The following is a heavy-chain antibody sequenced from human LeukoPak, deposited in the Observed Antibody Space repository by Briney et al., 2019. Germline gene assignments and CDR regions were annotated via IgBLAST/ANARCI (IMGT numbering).Heavy chain of an antibody. CDR1: GGSIRGYY. V-gene: IGHV4-59*08. CDR3: PRREDGYETYHWFHP. CDR2: SSHGGKT. J-gene: IGHJ5*02. D-gene: IGHD5-12*01. Sequence: SETLSLTCSVSGGSIRGYYWTWIRQTPEERLGWIGYSSHGGKTIYNLSIESRVVISIAKTKNQVPLKWRSVTAEVRALYYSPRREDGYETYHWFHPWGQGTLVTVSS.